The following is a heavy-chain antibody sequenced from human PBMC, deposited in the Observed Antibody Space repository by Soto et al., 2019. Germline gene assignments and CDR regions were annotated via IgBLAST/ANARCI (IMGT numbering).Heavy chain of an antibody. D-gene: IGHD4-17*01. CDR1: GGSISSYY. V-gene: IGHV4-59*01. Sequence: QVQLQESGPGLVKPSETLSLTCTVSGGSISSYYWSWIRQPPGKGLEWIGYIYYSGSTNYNPSLKSRVTISVDTSKNQFSLKLSSVTAADTAVYYCARAPEYGDSHDAFDIWGQGTMVTVSS. CDR2: IYYSGST. CDR3: ARAPEYGDSHDAFDI. J-gene: IGHJ3*02.